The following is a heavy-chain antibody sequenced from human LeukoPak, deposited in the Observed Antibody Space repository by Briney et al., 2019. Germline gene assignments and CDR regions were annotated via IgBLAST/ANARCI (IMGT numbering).Heavy chain of an antibody. D-gene: IGHD1-26*01. Sequence: SETLSLTCAVSGGSIRSYYWNWVRQPPGKGLEWIGYMYYSGSTNYNPSLKSRVTISGDTSNNQFSLKLNSVTAAATAVYYCGGGGTYSQFDYWGQGTLVTVSS. CDR3: GGGGTYSQFDY. CDR1: GGSIRSYY. J-gene: IGHJ4*02. CDR2: MYYSGST. V-gene: IGHV4-59*01.